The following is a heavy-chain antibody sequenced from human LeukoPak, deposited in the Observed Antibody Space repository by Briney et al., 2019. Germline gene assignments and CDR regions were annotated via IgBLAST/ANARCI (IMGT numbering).Heavy chain of an antibody. D-gene: IGHD6-19*01. J-gene: IGHJ4*02. CDR1: GFTVSSNS. CDR2: IKQDGSEK. V-gene: IGHV3-7*01. Sequence: GGSLRLSCTVSGFTVSSNSMSWVRQAPGKGLEWVANIKQDGSEKYYVDSVKGRFTISRDNAKNSLYLQMNSLRAEDTAVYYCASEAIAVAVPHFDYWGQGTLVTVSS. CDR3: ASEAIAVAVPHFDY.